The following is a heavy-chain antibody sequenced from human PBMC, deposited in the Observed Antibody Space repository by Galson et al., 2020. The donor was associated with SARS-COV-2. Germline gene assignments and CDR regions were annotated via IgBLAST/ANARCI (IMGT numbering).Heavy chain of an antibody. J-gene: IGHJ3*02. CDR2: IYYSGST. D-gene: IGHD3-16*02. CDR3: ARAPIMITFGGVIAADAFDI. Sequence: SETLSLTCTVTGGSISSHYWSWIRQPPGKGLAWIGYIYYSGSTTYNPSLKSRVTISVDTSKNQFSLKLSSVTAADTAVYYCARAPIMITFGGVIAADAFDIWGQGTMVTVSS. CDR1: GGSISSHY. V-gene: IGHV4-59*11.